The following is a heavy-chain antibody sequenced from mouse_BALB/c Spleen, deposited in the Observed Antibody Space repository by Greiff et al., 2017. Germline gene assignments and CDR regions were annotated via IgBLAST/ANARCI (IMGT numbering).Heavy chain of an antibody. V-gene: IGHV5-9-3*01. CDR3: ARQRYDDVLYWYFDV. Sequence: EVQGVESGGGLVKPGGSLKLSCAASGFTFSSYAMSWVRQTPEKRLEWVATISSGGSYTYYPDSVKGRFTISRDNAKNTLYLQMSSLRSEDTAMYYCARQRYDDVLYWYFDVWGAGTTVTVSS. CDR1: GFTFSSYA. CDR2: ISSGGSYT. D-gene: IGHD2-14*01. J-gene: IGHJ1*01.